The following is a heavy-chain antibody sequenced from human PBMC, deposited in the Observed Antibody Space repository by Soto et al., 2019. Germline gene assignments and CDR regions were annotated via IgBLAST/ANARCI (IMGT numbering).Heavy chain of an antibody. CDR3: ARDAYYDSSGYGGFDY. V-gene: IGHV1-69*13. Sequence: SVKVSCKASGGTLSSSAISWVRRAPGQGLEWMGGIIPIFGTANYAQKFQGRVTITADESTSTAYMELSSLRSEDTAVYYCARDAYYDSSGYGGFDYWGQGTLVTVSS. CDR2: IIPIFGTA. D-gene: IGHD3-22*01. CDR1: GGTLSSSA. J-gene: IGHJ4*02.